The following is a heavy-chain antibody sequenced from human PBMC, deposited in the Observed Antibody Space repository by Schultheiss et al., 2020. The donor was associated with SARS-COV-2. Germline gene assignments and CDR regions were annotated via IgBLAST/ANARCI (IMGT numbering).Heavy chain of an antibody. CDR1: GYSISSGYY. J-gene: IGHJ6*02. D-gene: IGHD6-19*01. CDR3: AREVVIAVAAPYYYYGMDV. CDR2: IYHSGST. V-gene: IGHV4-38-2*02. Sequence: SETLSLTCAVSGYSISSGYYWGWIRQPPGKGLEWIGSIYHSGSTYYNPSLKSRVTISVDTSKNQFSLKLNSVTPEDTAVYYCAREVVIAVAAPYYYYGMDVWGQGTTVTVSS.